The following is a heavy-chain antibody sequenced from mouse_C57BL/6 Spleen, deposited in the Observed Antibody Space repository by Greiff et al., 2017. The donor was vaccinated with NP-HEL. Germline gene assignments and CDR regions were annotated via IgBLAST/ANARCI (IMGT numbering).Heavy chain of an antibody. CDR3: TTAYGSRGFAY. CDR2: IDPENGDT. V-gene: IGHV14-4*01. CDR1: GFNIKDDY. J-gene: IGHJ3*01. D-gene: IGHD2-2*01. Sequence: VQLKQSGAELVRPGASVKLSCTASGFNIKDDYMHWVKQRPEQGLEWIGWIDPENGDTEYASKFQGKATITADTSSNTAYLQLSSLTSEDTAVYYCTTAYGSRGFAYWGQGTLVTVSA.